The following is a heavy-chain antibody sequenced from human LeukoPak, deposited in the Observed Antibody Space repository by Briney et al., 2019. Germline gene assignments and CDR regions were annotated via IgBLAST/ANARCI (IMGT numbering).Heavy chain of an antibody. CDR2: MNPGDSDT. J-gene: IGHJ4*02. Sequence: GESLKISCKGSGYSFTNYWIGWVRQMTGKGLEWMGIMNPGDSDTRYSPSFQGQVTISADKSISTAYLQWSSLKASDTAMYYCARRSSGWYLDYWGQGTLVTVSS. CDR3: ARRSSGWYLDY. V-gene: IGHV5-51*01. D-gene: IGHD6-19*01. CDR1: GYSFTNYW.